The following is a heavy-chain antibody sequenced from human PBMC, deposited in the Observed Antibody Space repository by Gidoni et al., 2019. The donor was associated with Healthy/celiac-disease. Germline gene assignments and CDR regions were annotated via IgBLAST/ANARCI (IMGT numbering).Heavy chain of an antibody. CDR1: GFTFSSYR. CDR3: AREIGDYGGNSPNYYYYYYGMDV. Sequence: EVQLVESGGGLVKPGGSLRLTCAASGFTFSSYRMNWLRQAPGRGLEWVSSISSSSSYIYYADSVKGRFTISRDNAKNSLYLQMNSLRAEDTAVYYCAREIGDYGGNSPNYYYYYYGMDVWGQGTTVTVSS. J-gene: IGHJ6*02. V-gene: IGHV3-21*01. D-gene: IGHD4-17*01. CDR2: ISSSSSYI.